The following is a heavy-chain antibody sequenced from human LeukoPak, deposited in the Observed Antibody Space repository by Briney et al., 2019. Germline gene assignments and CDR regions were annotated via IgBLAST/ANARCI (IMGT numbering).Heavy chain of an antibody. CDR1: GGTFSSYA. CDR2: IIPIFGTA. J-gene: IGHJ4*02. CDR3: ARAPSSSGSYGSFDY. D-gene: IGHD1-26*01. V-gene: IGHV1-69*05. Sequence: SVKVSCKASGGTFSSYAISWVRQAPGQGLEWMGGIIPIFGTANYAQKFQGRVTITTDESTSTAYMELSSLRSEDTAMYYCARAPSSSGSYGSFDYWGQGTLATVSS.